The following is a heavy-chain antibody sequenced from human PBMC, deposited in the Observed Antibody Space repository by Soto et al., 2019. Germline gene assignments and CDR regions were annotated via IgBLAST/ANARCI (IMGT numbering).Heavy chain of an antibody. Sequence: ASVKVSCKASGYTFTSYGISWVRRAPGQGLEWMGWISAYNGNTNYAQKLQGRVTMTTDTSTSTAYMELRSLRSDDTAVYYCARDPATFGRAPFHYWGQGTLVTVSS. CDR3: ARDPATFGRAPFHY. D-gene: IGHD3-10*02. V-gene: IGHV1-18*04. CDR2: ISAYNGNT. J-gene: IGHJ4*02. CDR1: GYTFTSYG.